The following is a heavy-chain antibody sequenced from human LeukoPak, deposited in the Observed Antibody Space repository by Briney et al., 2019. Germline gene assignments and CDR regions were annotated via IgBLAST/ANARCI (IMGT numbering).Heavy chain of an antibody. CDR2: ISAYNGNT. CDR3: ARDISTWVAASIY. V-gene: IGHV1-18*01. D-gene: IGHD2-15*01. Sequence: SVKVSCKASGYTFTSYSISWVRHAPGQGREWMGWISAYNGNTHYAQKLQGRVTMTTDTSTSTAYRELRSLRSDDKAVYCWARDISTWVAASIYWGQGTLVTVSS. J-gene: IGHJ4*02. CDR1: GYTFTSYS.